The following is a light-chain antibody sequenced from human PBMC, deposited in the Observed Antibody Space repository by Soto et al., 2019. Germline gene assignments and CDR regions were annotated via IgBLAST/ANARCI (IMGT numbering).Light chain of an antibody. V-gene: IGLV2-23*01. J-gene: IGLJ2*01. Sequence: QSVLTQPASVSGSPGQSITISCTGTSSDVGSYNLVSWYQQHPGKAPKLMYEDIERPSGVSNRFSGSKSGNTASLTISGLQTEDEADYYCCSYAGGTSVVFGGGTQLTVL. CDR2: EDI. CDR3: CSYAGGTSVV. CDR1: SSDVGSYNL.